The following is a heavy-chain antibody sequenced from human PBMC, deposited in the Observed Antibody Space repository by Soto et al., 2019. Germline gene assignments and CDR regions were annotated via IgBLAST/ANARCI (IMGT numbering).Heavy chain of an antibody. CDR2: INHSGST. CDR1: GGSFSGYY. V-gene: IGHV4-34*01. Sequence: SETLSLTCAVYGGSFSGYYWSWIRQPPGKGLEWIGEINHSGSTNYNPSLKSRVTISVDTSKNQFSLKLSSVTAADTAVYYCARARVPKSGYSYGSPYHFDYWGQGTLVTVSS. J-gene: IGHJ4*02. CDR3: ARARVPKSGYSYGSPYHFDY. D-gene: IGHD5-18*01.